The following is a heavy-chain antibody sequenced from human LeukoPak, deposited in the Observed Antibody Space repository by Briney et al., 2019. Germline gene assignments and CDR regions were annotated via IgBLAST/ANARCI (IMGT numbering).Heavy chain of an antibody. Sequence: ASVKVSCKASGYTFTSYYMHWVRRAPGQGLEWMGIINPSGGSTSYAQKFQGRVTMTRDTSTSTVYMELSSLRSEDTAVYYCARGYIVLMVYAGSYFQHWGQGTLVTVSS. CDR1: GYTFTSYY. V-gene: IGHV1-46*01. J-gene: IGHJ1*01. D-gene: IGHD2-8*01. CDR3: ARGYIVLMVYAGSYFQH. CDR2: INPSGGST.